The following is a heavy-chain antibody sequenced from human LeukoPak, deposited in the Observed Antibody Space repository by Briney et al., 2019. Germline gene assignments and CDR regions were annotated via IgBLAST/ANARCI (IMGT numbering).Heavy chain of an antibody. J-gene: IGHJ4*02. V-gene: IGHV3-53*01. CDR3: VKGPNYYGSGSYYRPFDY. D-gene: IGHD3-10*01. Sequence: GGSLILSCAVSGLTVTDNYMSWVRQAPGKGLEWVSVIYPDGSTYHADSVKGRFTISRDNSKNTLYLQMNSLSDEDTAVYYCVKGPNYYGSGSYYRPFDYWGQGTLVTVSS. CDR2: IYPDGST. CDR1: GLTVTDNY.